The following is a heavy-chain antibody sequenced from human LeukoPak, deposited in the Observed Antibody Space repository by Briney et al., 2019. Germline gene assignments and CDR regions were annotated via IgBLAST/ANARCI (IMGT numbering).Heavy chain of an antibody. J-gene: IGHJ1*01. CDR3: ARVERGGSGGFQH. CDR1: GGSFSGYY. D-gene: IGHD3-10*01. V-gene: IGHV4-30-4*01. Sequence: SETLSLTCVVYGGSFSGYYWSWIRQPPGKGLEWIGYIYHSGSTYCSPSLKSRVSISVDTSKNQFSLKLSSVNAADTAVYYCARVERGGSGGFQHWGQGTLVTVSS. CDR2: IYHSGST.